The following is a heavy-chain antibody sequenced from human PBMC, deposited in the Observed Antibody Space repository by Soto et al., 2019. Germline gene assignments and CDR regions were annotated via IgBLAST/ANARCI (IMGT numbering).Heavy chain of an antibody. V-gene: IGHV3-53*01. D-gene: IGHD5-12*01. Sequence: GGSLRLSCAASGFTVSSNYMSWVRQAPGKGLEWVSVIYSGGSTYYADSVKGRFTISRDNSKNTLYLQMNSLRAEDTAVYYCARGLGGYNSHFDYWGQGTLVTGSS. CDR3: ARGLGGYNSHFDY. J-gene: IGHJ4*02. CDR2: IYSGGST. CDR1: GFTVSSNY.